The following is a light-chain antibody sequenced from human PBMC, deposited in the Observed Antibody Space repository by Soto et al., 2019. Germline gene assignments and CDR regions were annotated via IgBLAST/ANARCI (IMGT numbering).Light chain of an antibody. Sequence: IQKDLFSSTLFPTIGDRVTIPCRASKGIHRWLAWYQQKPGKAPKLRLFDASNWQSGVPSRFSGSGSGTEFTLTTSSLQAHDSASDFAQRYRRDCRWAFGRGT. V-gene: IGKV1-5*01. CDR1: KGIHRW. CDR2: DAS. CDR3: QRYRRDCRWA. J-gene: IGKJ4*02.